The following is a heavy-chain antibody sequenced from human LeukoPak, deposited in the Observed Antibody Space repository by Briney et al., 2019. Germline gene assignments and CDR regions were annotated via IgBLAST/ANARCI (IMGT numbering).Heavy chain of an antibody. V-gene: IGHV4-31*03. CDR3: ARAEREFSGTGGYFDS. CDR1: GGSISRGGYY. Sequence: SQTLSLTRPVSGGSISRGGYYWSWIRQRPGKGLEWIGYIYYSGSTYYNPSLESRVSISLDTSRNQFSLDLNSMTAADTAVYYCARAEREFSGTGGYFDSWGQGILVIVSS. D-gene: IGHD2-15*01. J-gene: IGHJ4*02. CDR2: IYYSGST.